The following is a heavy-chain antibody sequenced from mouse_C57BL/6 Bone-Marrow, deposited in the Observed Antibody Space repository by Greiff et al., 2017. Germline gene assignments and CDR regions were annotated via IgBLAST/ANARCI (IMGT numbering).Heavy chain of an antibody. V-gene: IGHV3-8*01. CDR2: ISYSGST. J-gene: IGHJ2*01. D-gene: IGHD1-1*01. CDR3: ARYSYFYFDY. Sequence: EVMLVESGPGLAKPSQSLSLTCSVSGYSITSYYWNWIRKFPGNKLEYMGDISYSGSTYYNPSLKSRISITRDKSKNQYYLQLNSVTTEDTATYYCARYSYFYFDYWGQGTTLTVSS. CDR1: GYSITSYY.